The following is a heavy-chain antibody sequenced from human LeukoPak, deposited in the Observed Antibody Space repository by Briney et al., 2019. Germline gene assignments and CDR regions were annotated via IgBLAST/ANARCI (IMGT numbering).Heavy chain of an antibody. CDR1: GFTFSSYA. J-gene: IGHJ4*02. CDR3: VKFVGAKGY. CDR2: ITNSGGGT. V-gene: IGHV3-23*01. D-gene: IGHD1-26*01. Sequence: PGGSLRLSCEASGFTFSSYAMTWVRQAPRKGLEWVSAITNSGGGTYYADSVKGRFTISRDNSKNTLYLQMNSLKAEDTAVYYCVKFVGAKGYWGQGTLVTVSS.